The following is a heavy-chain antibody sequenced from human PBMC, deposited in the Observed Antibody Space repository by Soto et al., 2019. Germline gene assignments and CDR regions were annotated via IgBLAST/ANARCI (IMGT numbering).Heavy chain of an antibody. Sequence: SVEVSCKASGYTFTSYGISWVRQAAGQGLECMGRISAYNGNTNYAQKLQGRVTMTTDTSTSTAYMELRSLRSDDTAVYYCARDSINDFWSGYQLPNWFDPWGQGTLVTVSS. V-gene: IGHV1-18*04. D-gene: IGHD3-3*01. CDR1: GYTFTSYG. J-gene: IGHJ5*02. CDR3: ARDSINDFWSGYQLPNWFDP. CDR2: ISAYNGNT.